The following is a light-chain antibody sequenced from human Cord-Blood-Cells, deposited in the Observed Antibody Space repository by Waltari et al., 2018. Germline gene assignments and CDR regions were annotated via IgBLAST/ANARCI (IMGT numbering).Light chain of an antibody. CDR1: SSDVGGYNY. Sequence: QSALTQPASVSGSPGQSITISCTGTSSDVGGYNYVSWYQQHPGKAPKLMIYDGGRRPSGVSNRFSGSKSGNAASLAISGLQAEDEADYYCSSYTSSSTVFGGGTQLTVL. CDR3: SSYTSSSTV. J-gene: IGLJ7*01. V-gene: IGLV2-14*01. CDR2: DGG.